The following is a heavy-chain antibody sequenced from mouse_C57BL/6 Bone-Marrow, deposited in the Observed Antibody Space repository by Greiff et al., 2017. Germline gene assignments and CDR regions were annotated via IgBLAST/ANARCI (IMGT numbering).Heavy chain of an antibody. CDR1: GYTFTEYT. Sequence: VMLVESGAELVKPGASVKLSCKASGYTFTEYTIHWVKQRSGQGLEWIGWVYPGSGSIKYNEKFKDKATLTADKSSSPVYMELSRLTSEDSAVYFCARHGGWLLFFDYWGQGTTLTVSS. CDR2: VYPGSGSI. D-gene: IGHD2-3*01. V-gene: IGHV1-62-2*01. J-gene: IGHJ2*01. CDR3: ARHGGWLLFFDY.